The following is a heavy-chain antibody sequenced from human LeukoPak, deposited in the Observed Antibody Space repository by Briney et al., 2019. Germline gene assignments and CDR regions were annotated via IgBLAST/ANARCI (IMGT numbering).Heavy chain of an antibody. CDR3: AGGSVDILTGYKEGWFDP. Sequence: PSETLSLTCTVSGGSISSYYWSRIRQPPGKGLEWIGYIYYSGSTNYNPSLKSRVTISVDTSKNQFSLKLSSVTAADTAVYYCAGGSVDILTGYKEGWFDPWGQGTLVTVSS. CDR1: GGSISSYY. CDR2: IYYSGST. V-gene: IGHV4-59*01. J-gene: IGHJ5*02. D-gene: IGHD3-9*01.